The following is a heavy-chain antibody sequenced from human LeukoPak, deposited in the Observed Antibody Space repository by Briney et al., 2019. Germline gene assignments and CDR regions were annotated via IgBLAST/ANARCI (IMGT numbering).Heavy chain of an antibody. CDR3: ARPNITSYYDSRGYDAFDV. Sequence: GESLKISCKGSGYAFTSYWIGWVRQMPGKGLEWMGIIYPDDSDTRYSPSFQGQVTISADKSVRTAYLQWSSLKASDTAMYYCARPNITSYYDSRGYDAFDVWGQGTMVTVSS. CDR2: IYPDDSDT. J-gene: IGHJ3*01. V-gene: IGHV5-51*01. D-gene: IGHD3-22*01. CDR1: GYAFTSYW.